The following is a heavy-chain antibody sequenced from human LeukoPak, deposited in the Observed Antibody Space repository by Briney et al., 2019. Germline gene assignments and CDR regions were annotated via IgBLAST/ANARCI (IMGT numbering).Heavy chain of an antibody. CDR2: IYYSGST. Sequence: NPSETLSVTCTVSGGSISSYYWSWIRQPPGKGLEWIGYIYYSGSTNYNPSLKSRVTISVDTSKNQFSLKLSSVTAADTAVYYCARATDYWGRGTLVSVSS. CDR1: GGSISSYY. V-gene: IGHV4-59*01. CDR3: ARATDY. J-gene: IGHJ4*02.